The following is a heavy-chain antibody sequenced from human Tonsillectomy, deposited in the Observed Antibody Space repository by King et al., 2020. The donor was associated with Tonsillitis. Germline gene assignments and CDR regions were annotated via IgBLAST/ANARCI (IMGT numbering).Heavy chain of an antibody. J-gene: IGHJ2*01. CDR2: INHSGST. Sequence: VQLQQWGAGLLKPSETLSLTCAVYGGSFSGYYWSWIRQPPGKGLEWIGEINHSGSTNYNPSLKSRGTISVDTSKNQFSLKLSSVTAADTAVYYCARVRSVTTSYWYFDLWGRGTLVTVSS. CDR3: ARVRSVTTSYWYFDL. D-gene: IGHD4-17*01. V-gene: IGHV4-34*01. CDR1: GGSFSGYY.